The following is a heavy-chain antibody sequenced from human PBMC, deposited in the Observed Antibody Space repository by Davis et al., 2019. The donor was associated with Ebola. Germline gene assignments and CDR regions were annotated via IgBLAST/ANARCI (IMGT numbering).Heavy chain of an antibody. CDR2: IRSKANSYAT. CDR1: GFTLSGSA. CDR3: TATVTTDY. J-gene: IGHJ4*02. D-gene: IGHD4-17*01. V-gene: IGHV3-73*01. Sequence: GGSLRLSCAASGFTLSGSAMHWVRQASGKGLEWVGRIRSKANSYATAYAASVKGRFTISRDDSKNTAYLQMNSLKTEDTAVYYCTATVTTDYWGQGTLVTVSS.